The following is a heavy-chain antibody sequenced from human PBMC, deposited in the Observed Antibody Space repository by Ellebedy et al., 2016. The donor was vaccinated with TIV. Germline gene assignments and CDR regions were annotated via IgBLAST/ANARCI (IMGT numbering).Heavy chain of an antibody. D-gene: IGHD2-15*01. V-gene: IGHV3-30*03. Sequence: GESLKISCAASGFTVSSSYINWVRQAPGKGLEWVALMPNDGSNGRYADSMKGRFIISRDNAKNTLFLQMNSLRAEDTAVYYCGTPGGYVSGFGQWGQGTLVIVSS. CDR3: GTPGGYVSGFGQ. J-gene: IGHJ4*02. CDR2: MPNDGSNG. CDR1: GFTVSSSY.